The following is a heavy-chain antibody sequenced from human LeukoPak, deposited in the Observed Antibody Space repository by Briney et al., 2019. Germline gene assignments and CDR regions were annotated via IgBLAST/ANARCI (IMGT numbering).Heavy chain of an antibody. CDR1: GFTFRSFW. J-gene: IGHJ4*02. CDR2: IKQEGTEK. CDR3: ARDEDHSSGWKYFNY. V-gene: IGHV3-7*01. D-gene: IGHD3-22*01. Sequence: GESLRLSCAASGFTFRSFWMSWVRQAPGKGLEWVANIKQEGTEKYYVDSVKGRFTISRDKAKNSVYLEMNSLRAKDTAVYYCARDEDHSSGWKYFNYWGQGPMVTVSS.